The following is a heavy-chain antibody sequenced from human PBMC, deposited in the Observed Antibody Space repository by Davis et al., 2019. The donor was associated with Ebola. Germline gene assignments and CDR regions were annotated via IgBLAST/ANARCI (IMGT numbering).Heavy chain of an antibody. CDR2: ISSSSSYI. CDR3: AKDFPAGTLDY. V-gene: IGHV3-21*04. D-gene: IGHD6-13*01. CDR1: GFTFSSYS. Sequence: GESLKISCAASGFTFSSYSMNWVRQAPGKGLEWVSSISSSSSYIYYADSVKGRFTISRDNAKNSLYLQMNSLRAEDTALYYCAKDFPAGTLDYWGQGTLVTVSS. J-gene: IGHJ4*02.